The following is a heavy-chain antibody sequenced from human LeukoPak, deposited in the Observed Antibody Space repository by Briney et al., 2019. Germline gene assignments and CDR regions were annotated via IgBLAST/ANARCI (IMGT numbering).Heavy chain of an antibody. J-gene: IGHJ6*02. D-gene: IGHD3-3*01. Sequence: ASVKVSCKASGYTVTSYYMHWVRQAPGQGLEWMGWMNPNSGNTGYAQKFQGRVTMTRNTSISTAYMELSSLRSEDTAVYYCARWRNYDFWSGYPPIIYYYYGMDVWGQGTTVTVSS. V-gene: IGHV1-8*02. CDR2: MNPNSGNT. CDR3: ARWRNYDFWSGYPPIIYYYYGMDV. CDR1: GYTVTSYY.